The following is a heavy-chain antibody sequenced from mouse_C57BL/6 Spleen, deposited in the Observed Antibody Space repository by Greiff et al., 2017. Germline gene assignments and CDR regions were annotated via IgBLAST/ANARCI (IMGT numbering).Heavy chain of an antibody. CDR1: GYSITSGYY. CDR3: ARDHGSSPFAY. Sequence: DVKLQESGPGLVKPSQSLSLTCSVTGYSITSGYYWNWIRQFPGNKLEWMGYISYDGSNNYNPSLKNRISITRDTSKNQFFLKLNSVTTADTATYYCARDHGSSPFAYWGQGTLVTVSA. J-gene: IGHJ3*01. V-gene: IGHV3-6*01. D-gene: IGHD1-1*01. CDR2: ISYDGSN.